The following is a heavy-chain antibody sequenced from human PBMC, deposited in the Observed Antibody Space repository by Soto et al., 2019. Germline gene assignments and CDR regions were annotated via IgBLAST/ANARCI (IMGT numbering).Heavy chain of an antibody. CDR1: GFTFSSYG. Sequence: GGSLRLSCAASGFTFSSYGMHWVRQAPGKGLEWVAVISYDGSNKYYADSVKGRFTISRDNSKNTLYLQMNSLRAEDTAVYYCAKPVGSYYYFDYWGQGTLVTVSS. J-gene: IGHJ4*02. CDR2: ISYDGSNK. D-gene: IGHD1-26*01. CDR3: AKPVGSYYYFDY. V-gene: IGHV3-30*18.